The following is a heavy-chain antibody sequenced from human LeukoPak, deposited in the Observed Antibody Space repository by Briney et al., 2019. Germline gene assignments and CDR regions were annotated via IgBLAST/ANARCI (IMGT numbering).Heavy chain of an antibody. CDR3: ARGRGTPYWYFDL. J-gene: IGHJ2*01. CDR2: IHHSGST. CDR1: GGSFSGYY. D-gene: IGHD1-1*01. V-gene: IGHV4-34*01. Sequence: SETLSLTCAVYGGSFSGYYWSWIRQPPGKGLEWIGEIHHSGSTNYNPSLKSRVTISVDTSKNQFSLKLSSVTAADTAVYYCARGRGTPYWYFDLWGRGTLVTVSS.